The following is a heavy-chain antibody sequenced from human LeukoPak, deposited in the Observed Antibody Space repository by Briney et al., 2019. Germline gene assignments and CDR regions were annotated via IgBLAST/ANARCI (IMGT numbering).Heavy chain of an antibody. V-gene: IGHV4-59*01. CDR3: ARVGGGYYDILTGRYYFDY. CDR2: IYYSGST. D-gene: IGHD3-9*01. Sequence: PSETPSLTCTVSGGSISSYFWSWIRQPPGKGLEWIRYIYYSGSTNYNPSLKSRVTISVDTSKNQFSLKLSSVTAADTAVYYCARVGGGYYDILTGRYYFDYWGQGTLVTVSS. CDR1: GGSISSYF. J-gene: IGHJ4*02.